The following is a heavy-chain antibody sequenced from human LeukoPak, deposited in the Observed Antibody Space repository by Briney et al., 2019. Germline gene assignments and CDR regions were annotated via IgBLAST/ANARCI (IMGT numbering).Heavy chain of an antibody. CDR1: GSIFTSYW. CDR3: ARHRYYYDSSGYYYYDC. CDR2: IYPGDSDT. D-gene: IGHD3-22*01. V-gene: IGHV5-51*01. Sequence: GASLQISCEGSGSIFTSYWIGWGRPLPGKGLEWMGIIYPGDSDTKYNPSFQGQVTISANKSISTSYLQWSSLKAADTAVYYCARHRYYYDSSGYYYYDCWRQGTLVAVSS. J-gene: IGHJ4*02.